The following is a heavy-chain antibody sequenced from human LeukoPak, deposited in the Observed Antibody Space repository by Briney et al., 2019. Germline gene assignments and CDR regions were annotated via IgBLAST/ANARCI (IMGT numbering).Heavy chain of an antibody. Sequence: GGSLRLSCTASGFTFGDYAMSWVRQAPGKGLEWISLIRRKAYGATTEYAASVKGRFTISRDDSKSIAYLQMNSLKTEDTAIYYCTCDSGYYRFVSWGQGTLVTVSS. CDR3: TCDSGYYRFVS. CDR1: GFTFGDYA. CDR2: IRRKAYGATT. D-gene: IGHD3-22*01. J-gene: IGHJ4*02. V-gene: IGHV3-49*04.